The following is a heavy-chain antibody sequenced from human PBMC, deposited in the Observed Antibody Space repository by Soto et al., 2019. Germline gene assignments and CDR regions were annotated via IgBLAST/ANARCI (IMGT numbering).Heavy chain of an antibody. D-gene: IGHD1-1*01. V-gene: IGHV4-39*01. Sequence: SETLSLTCTVSGGSIRSDSYYWGWIRQPPGKGLEWIGSIHDSGSAYYNASLKSRLTMSIGTSKTHLSLKLTSVNAADTAVYYCARHVNWNYGYYIDVWGKGTTVTVSS. CDR3: ARHVNWNYGYYIDV. J-gene: IGHJ6*03. CDR2: IHDSGSA. CDR1: GGSIRSDSYY.